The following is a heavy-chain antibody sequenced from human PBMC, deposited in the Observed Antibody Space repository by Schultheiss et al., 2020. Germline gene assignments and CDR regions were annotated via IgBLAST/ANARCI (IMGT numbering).Heavy chain of an antibody. J-gene: IGHJ6*02. D-gene: IGHD5-12*01. CDR3: ARDLPSVVTNYYGMDV. V-gene: IGHV1-2*02. CDR2: INPNSGGT. CDR1: GGTFSSYA. Sequence: ASVKVSCKASGGTFSSYAISWVRQAPGQGLEWMGWINPNSGGTNYAQKFQGRVTMTRDTSISTAYMELSRLRSDDTAVYYCARDLPSVVTNYYGMDVWGQGTTVTVSS.